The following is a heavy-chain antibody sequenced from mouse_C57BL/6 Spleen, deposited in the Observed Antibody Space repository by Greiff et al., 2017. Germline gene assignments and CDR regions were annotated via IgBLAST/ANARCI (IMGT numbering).Heavy chain of an antibody. J-gene: IGHJ2*01. CDR1: GYAFSSSW. CDR3: ARGDSSGYNFDY. CDR2: IYPGDGDT. Sequence: VMLVESGPELVKPGASVKISCKASGYAFSSSWMNWVKQRPGKGLEWIGRIYPGDGDTNYNGKFKGKATLTADKSSSTAYMQLSSLTSEDSAVYFCARGDSSGYNFDYWGQGTTLTVSS. V-gene: IGHV1-82*01. D-gene: IGHD3-2*02.